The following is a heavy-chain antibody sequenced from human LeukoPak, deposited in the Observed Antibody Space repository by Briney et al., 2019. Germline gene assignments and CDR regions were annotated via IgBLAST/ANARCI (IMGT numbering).Heavy chain of an antibody. V-gene: IGHV3-23*01. CDR2: TSGSGGST. D-gene: IGHD2-21*02. J-gene: IGHJ3*02. Sequence: GGSLRLSCAASGFTFSSYAMSWVRQAPGKGLEWVSATSGSGGSTYYADSVKGRFTISRDNSKNTLYLQMNSLRAEDTAVYYCAKSYSSRVTLPDAFDIWGQGTMVTVSS. CDR1: GFTFSSYA. CDR3: AKSYSSRVTLPDAFDI.